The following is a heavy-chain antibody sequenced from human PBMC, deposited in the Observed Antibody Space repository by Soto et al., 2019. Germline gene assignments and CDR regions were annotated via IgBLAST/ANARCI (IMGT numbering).Heavy chain of an antibody. CDR2: INPNSGGA. V-gene: IGHV1-2*02. J-gene: IGHJ6*02. Sequence: ASVKVSCKASGYTFTGYYMHWVRQAPGQGLEWMGWINPNSGGANYAQKFQGRVTMTRDTSISTAYMELSRLRSDDTAVYYCARDQDIVVVPAALDLIGDYYYYYGMDVWGQGTTVTVSS. CDR3: ARDQDIVVVPAALDLIGDYYYYYGMDV. CDR1: GYTFTGYY. D-gene: IGHD2-2*01.